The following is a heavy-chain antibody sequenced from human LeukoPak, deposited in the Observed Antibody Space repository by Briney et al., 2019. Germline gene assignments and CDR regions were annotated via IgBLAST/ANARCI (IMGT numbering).Heavy chain of an antibody. J-gene: IGHJ4*02. CDR2: INTNSGGT. D-gene: IGHD2-2*01. Sequence: ASVTVSFMASVYTFIDYYIHWVRPAPGQGLEWMGWINTNSGGTNYAQKFQGRVTMTRDTSISTAYMELTSLRSDDTAVYYCARDAETGCPDYWGQGTLVTVSS. CDR1: VYTFIDYY. V-gene: IGHV1-2*02. CDR3: ARDAETGCPDY.